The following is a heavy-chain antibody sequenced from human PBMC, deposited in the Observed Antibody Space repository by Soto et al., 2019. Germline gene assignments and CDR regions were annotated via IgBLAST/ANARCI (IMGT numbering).Heavy chain of an antibody. CDR2: INHSGST. CDR3: ARLYGYVWGSYRLYYFDY. CDR1: CGSFSGYY. J-gene: IGHJ4*02. D-gene: IGHD3-16*02. Sequence: PSETLSLTCAVYCGSFSGYYWSWIRQPPGKGLEWIGEINHSGSTNYNPSLKSRVTISVDTSKNQFSLKLSSVTAADTAVYYCARLYGYVWGSYRLYYFDYWGQGTLVTVSS. V-gene: IGHV4-34*01.